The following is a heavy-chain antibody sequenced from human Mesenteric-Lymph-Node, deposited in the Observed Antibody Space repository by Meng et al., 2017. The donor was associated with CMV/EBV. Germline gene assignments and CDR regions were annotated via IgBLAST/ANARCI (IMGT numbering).Heavy chain of an antibody. CDR3: ARFSGSYYSFDY. V-gene: IGHV3-21*01. J-gene: IGHJ4*02. D-gene: IGHD1-26*01. Sequence: CAVSGFTFSSYSMHWVRQAPGKGLEWVSSISYSSSHIYYADSVKGRFIISRDNAKNSLYLQMNSLRAEDTAVYYCARFSGSYYSFDYWGQGTLVTVSS. CDR1: GFTFSSYS. CDR2: ISYSSSHI.